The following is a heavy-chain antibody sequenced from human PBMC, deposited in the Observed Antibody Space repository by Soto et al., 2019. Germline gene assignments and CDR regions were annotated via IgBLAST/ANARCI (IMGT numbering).Heavy chain of an antibody. D-gene: IGHD3-9*01. CDR3: ARKEAYYDILTGQRPHDY. Sequence: AAVKVSCKASGYTFTSYGISWVRQAPGQGLEWMGWISAYNGNTSYAQKLQGRVTMTTDTSTSTAYMELRSLRSDDTAVYYCARKEAYYDILTGQRPHDYGGQ. CDR1: GYTFTSYG. J-gene: IGHJ4*01. CDR2: ISAYNGNT. V-gene: IGHV1-18*01.